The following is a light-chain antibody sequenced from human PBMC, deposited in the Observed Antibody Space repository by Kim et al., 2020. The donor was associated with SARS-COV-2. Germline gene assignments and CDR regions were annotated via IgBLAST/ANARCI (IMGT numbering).Light chain of an antibody. CDR1: QSVSSN. CDR2: EAS. CDR3: QQRSNWPYT. Sequence: SLSPGERATLPCRASQSVSSNLAWYQQKPGQAPRLLIYEASNRATGIPARFSGSGSGTDFTLTISSLEPEDFAVYYCQQRSNWPYTFGQGTKLEI. V-gene: IGKV3-11*01. J-gene: IGKJ2*01.